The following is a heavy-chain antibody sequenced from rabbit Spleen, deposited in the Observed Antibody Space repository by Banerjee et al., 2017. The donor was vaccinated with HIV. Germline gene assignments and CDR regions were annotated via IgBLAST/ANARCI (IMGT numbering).Heavy chain of an antibody. Sequence: QSLEESGGDLVKPGASLTLTCKASGFSFSSNAVCWVRQAPGKRPEWIACIYNGDNSTHYASWAKGRFTISKTSSTTVTLEMTSLTAADTATYFCARDLAGVIGWNFYLWGPGTLVTVS. CDR3: ARDLAGVIGWNFYL. J-gene: IGHJ4*01. V-gene: IGHV1S40*01. D-gene: IGHD4-1*01. CDR2: IYNGDNST. CDR1: GFSFSSNA.